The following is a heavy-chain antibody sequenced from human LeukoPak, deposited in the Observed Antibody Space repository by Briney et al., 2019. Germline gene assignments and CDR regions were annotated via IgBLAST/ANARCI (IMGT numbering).Heavy chain of an antibody. CDR1: GGSISSHY. D-gene: IGHD3-3*01. CDR3: ARSSNDFWSGYYDLNWFDP. V-gene: IGHV4-4*07. CDR2: IYTSGST. Sequence: SETLSLTCTVSGGSISSHYWSWIRQPAAKGLEWIGRIYTSGSTNYNPSLKSQVTMSVDTSKNQFSMTLSPVTAADTAVYYCARSSNDFWSGYYDLNWFDPWGQGTLVTVSS. J-gene: IGHJ5*02.